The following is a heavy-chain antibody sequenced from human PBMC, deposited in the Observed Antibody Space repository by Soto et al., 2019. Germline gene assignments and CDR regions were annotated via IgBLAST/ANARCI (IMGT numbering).Heavy chain of an antibody. CDR2: ISGSGGST. CDR3: AKDRPPHYYGSGSYSVWPVDY. D-gene: IGHD3-10*01. J-gene: IGHJ4*02. Sequence: PGGSLRLSCVSSGFTFSSYAMSLVRQAPGKGLEWVSAISGSGGSTYYADSVKGRFTISRDNSKNTLYLQMNSLRAEDTAVYYCAKDRPPHYYGSGSYSVWPVDYWGQGTLVTVSS. CDR1: GFTFSSYA. V-gene: IGHV3-23*01.